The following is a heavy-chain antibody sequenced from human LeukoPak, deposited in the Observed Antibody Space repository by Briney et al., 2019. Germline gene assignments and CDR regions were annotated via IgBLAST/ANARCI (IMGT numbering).Heavy chain of an antibody. D-gene: IGHD1-26*01. CDR3: ARDKLDYSGSHIGIFDY. CDR2: ISSSSSYI. Sequence: GGSLRLSCAASGFTFSSYSMNWVRQAPGKGLEWVSSISSSSSYIYYADSVKGRFTISRDNAKNSLYLQMNILRDEDTAVYYCARDKLDYSGSHIGIFDYWGQGTLVTVSS. CDR1: GFTFSSYS. J-gene: IGHJ4*02. V-gene: IGHV3-21*01.